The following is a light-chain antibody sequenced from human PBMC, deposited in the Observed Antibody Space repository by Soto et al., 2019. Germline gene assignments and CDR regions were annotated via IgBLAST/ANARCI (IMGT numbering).Light chain of an antibody. V-gene: IGKV1-5*03. Sequence: DIQMTQSPSTLSASVGDTVTITCRASQSISNWLAWYQQKPGQAPKLLIHKASTLESGVPSRFSGSGSGTEFTLTISSLQPDDFSTFYCHQYDRFPYYFGQGTKLEIK. CDR3: HQYDRFPYY. CDR2: KAS. CDR1: QSISNW. J-gene: IGKJ2*01.